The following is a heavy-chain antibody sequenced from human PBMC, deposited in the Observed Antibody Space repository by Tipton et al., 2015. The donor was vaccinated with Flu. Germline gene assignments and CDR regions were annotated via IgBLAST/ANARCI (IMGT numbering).Heavy chain of an antibody. D-gene: IGHD2-8*01. CDR1: GFTFSSYE. Sequence: GSLRLSCAASGFTFSSYEMNWVRRAPGKGLEWVSYISSSGSTIYYADSVKGRFTISRDNAKNPLYLQMNSLRAEDTAVCYCARVMVVIGDWGQGTLVTVSS. J-gene: IGHJ4*02. CDR3: ARVMVVIGD. CDR2: ISSSGSTI. V-gene: IGHV3-48*03.